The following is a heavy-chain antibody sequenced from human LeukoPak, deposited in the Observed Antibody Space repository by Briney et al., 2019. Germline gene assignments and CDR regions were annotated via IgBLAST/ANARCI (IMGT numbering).Heavy chain of an antibody. Sequence: GGSLRLSCAASGFTFSSYGMHWVRQAPGKGLEWVAFIRYDGSNKYYADSVKGRFTISRDNSKNTLYLQMNSLRAEDTAVYYCAKGNYYGSGSYYKGASGYFDYWGQGTLITVSS. CDR2: IRYDGSNK. CDR1: GFTFSSYG. J-gene: IGHJ4*02. CDR3: AKGNYYGSGSYYKGASGYFDY. D-gene: IGHD3-10*01. V-gene: IGHV3-30*02.